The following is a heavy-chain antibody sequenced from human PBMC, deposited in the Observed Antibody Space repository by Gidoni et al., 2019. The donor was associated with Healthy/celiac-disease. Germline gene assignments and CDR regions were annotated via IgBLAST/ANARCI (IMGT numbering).Heavy chain of an antibody. CDR2: INPITGNT. CDR3: ARDEDGYNHLFDP. J-gene: IGHJ5*02. CDR1: GNPVIPYH. D-gene: IGHD5-12*01. Sequence: QVQLVQSRAGVKKPGASVRLSCNASGNPVIPYHMHWVRQAPGQGLEWMGIINPITGNTNYAQKFQGRVTMTWDTSTSTVYMDLSSLRSEDTAVYYCARDEDGYNHLFDPWGQGTLVTVSS. V-gene: IGHV1-46*01.